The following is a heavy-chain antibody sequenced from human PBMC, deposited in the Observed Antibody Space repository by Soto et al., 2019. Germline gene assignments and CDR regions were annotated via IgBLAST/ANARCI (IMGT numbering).Heavy chain of an antibody. CDR2: INHSGST. V-gene: IGHV4-34*01. Sequence: SETLSLTCAVYGGSFSGYYWSWIRQPPGKGLEWIGEINHSGSTNYNPSLKSRVTISVDTSKNQFSLKLSSVTAADTAVYYCARGGFNRCSSTSCRKSYYYGMDVWGQGTTVTVSS. CDR1: GGSFSGYY. CDR3: ARGGFNRCSSTSCRKSYYYGMDV. J-gene: IGHJ6*02. D-gene: IGHD2-2*01.